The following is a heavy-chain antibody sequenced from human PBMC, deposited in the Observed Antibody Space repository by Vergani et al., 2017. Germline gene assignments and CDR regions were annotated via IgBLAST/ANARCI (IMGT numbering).Heavy chain of an antibody. CDR2: TRNKANSYTT. J-gene: IGHJ3*02. V-gene: IGHV3-72*01. CDR3: ARLGYCSSTTCRQAFDI. Sequence: EVQLVESGGGLVQPGGSLRLSCAASGFTFSDHYMDWVRKAPGKGLEWVGRTRNKANSYTTEYAASVKGRFTIPRDDSKNSLYLQMNSLKIEDTAVYYCARLGYCSSTTCRQAFDIWGQGTMVTVSS. CDR1: GFTFSDHY. D-gene: IGHD2-2*01.